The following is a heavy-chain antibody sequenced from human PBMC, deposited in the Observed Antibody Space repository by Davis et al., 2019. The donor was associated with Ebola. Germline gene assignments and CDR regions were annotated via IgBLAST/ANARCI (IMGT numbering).Heavy chain of an antibody. CDR3: ARVAYYDSSGYSLYYFDD. V-gene: IGHV4-39*01. CDR1: GGSISSRSYY. CDR2: IYYSGST. J-gene: IGHJ4*02. Sequence: PSETLSLTCTVSGGSISSRSYYWAWIRQPPGKGLEWIGNIYYSGSTYYNPSLKSRVTISVDTSKNQFSLKLSSVTAADTAVHFCARVAYYDSSGYSLYYFDDWGQGTLVTVSS. D-gene: IGHD3-22*01.